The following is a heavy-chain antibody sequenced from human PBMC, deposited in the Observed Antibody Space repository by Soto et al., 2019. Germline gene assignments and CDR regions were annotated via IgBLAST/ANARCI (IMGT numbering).Heavy chain of an antibody. D-gene: IGHD4-17*01. V-gene: IGHV4-31*03. CDR3: ARDADYGGSRGGMDV. J-gene: IGHJ6*02. CDR1: GGSVNNADYF. Sequence: QVRLEESGPGLVKPSETLSLICSVSGGSVNNADYFWSWIRHPPENGLEWIGYIYYSGSTRYNPSFKTRATLSIDTSNNQFSLRLNSATVADTAVYFCARDADYGGSRGGMDVWGRGTTVTVSS. CDR2: IYYSGST.